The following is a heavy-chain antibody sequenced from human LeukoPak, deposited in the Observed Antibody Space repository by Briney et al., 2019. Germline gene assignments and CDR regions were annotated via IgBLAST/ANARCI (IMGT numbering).Heavy chain of an antibody. CDR1: GFTFSGSG. CDR3: AKDLTGSGSYYIGNLDP. D-gene: IGHD3-10*01. Sequence: GGSLRLSCAASGFTFSGSGMHWVRQAPGKGLEWVAFIRSDGFTKYYADSVKGRFTISRDNSKNTLYLQMNSLRAEDTAVYYCAKDLTGSGSYYIGNLDPWGQGTLVTVSS. V-gene: IGHV3-30*02. J-gene: IGHJ5*02. CDR2: IRSDGFTK.